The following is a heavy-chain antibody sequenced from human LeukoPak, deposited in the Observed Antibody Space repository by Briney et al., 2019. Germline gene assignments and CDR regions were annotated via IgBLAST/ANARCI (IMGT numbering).Heavy chain of an antibody. Sequence: SETLSLTCAVYGGSFSGYYWSWIRQPPGKGLEWIGEINHSGSTNYNPSLKSRVTISVDTSKTQFSLKLSSVTAADTAVYYCATLLADYGDSPNWFDPWGQGTLVTVSS. J-gene: IGHJ5*02. D-gene: IGHD4-17*01. CDR2: INHSGST. V-gene: IGHV4-34*01. CDR3: ATLLADYGDSPNWFDP. CDR1: GGSFSGYY.